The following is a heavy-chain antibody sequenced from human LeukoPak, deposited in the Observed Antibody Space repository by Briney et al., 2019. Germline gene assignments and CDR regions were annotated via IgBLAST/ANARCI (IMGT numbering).Heavy chain of an antibody. CDR1: GGSFSGYY. Sequence: SETLSLTCAVYGGSFSGYYWSWIRQPPGKGLEWIGEINHSGSTNYNPSLKSRVTISVDTSKNQFSLNLRSVTAADTAVYYCARYVPVKTGTTRASFDSWGQGTLVTVSS. CDR3: ARYVPVKTGTTRASFDS. D-gene: IGHD1-1*01. J-gene: IGHJ4*02. V-gene: IGHV4-34*01. CDR2: INHSGST.